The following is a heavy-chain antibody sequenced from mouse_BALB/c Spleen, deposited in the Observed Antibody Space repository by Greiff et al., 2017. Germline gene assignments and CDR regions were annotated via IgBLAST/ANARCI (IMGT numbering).Heavy chain of an antibody. J-gene: IGHJ4*01. D-gene: IGHD1-1*01. Sequence: QVQLKQSGAELVKPGASVKMSCKASGYTFTSYNMHWVKQTPGQGLEWIGAIYPGNGDTSYNQKFKGKATLTADKSSSTAYMQLSSLTSEDSAVYYCARNYYGSSSYAMDYWGQGTSVTVSS. CDR3: ARNYYGSSSYAMDY. CDR1: GYTFTSYN. V-gene: IGHV1-12*01. CDR2: IYPGNGDT.